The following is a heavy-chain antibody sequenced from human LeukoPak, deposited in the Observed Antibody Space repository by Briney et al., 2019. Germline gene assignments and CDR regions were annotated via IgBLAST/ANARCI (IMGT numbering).Heavy chain of an antibody. Sequence: PGGSLRLSCAASGFTFSSYAMSWVRQAPGKGLEWVSAISGSGGSTYYADSVKGRFTISRDNSKNTLYLQMNSLRAEDTAIYYCAKEIAAAGPGYYYYGMDVWGQGTTVTVSS. D-gene: IGHD6-13*01. V-gene: IGHV3-23*01. CDR3: AKEIAAAGPGYYYYGMDV. J-gene: IGHJ6*02. CDR2: ISGSGGST. CDR1: GFTFSSYA.